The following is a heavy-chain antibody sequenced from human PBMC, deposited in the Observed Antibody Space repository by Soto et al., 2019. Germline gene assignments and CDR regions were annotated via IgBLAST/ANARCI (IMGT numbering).Heavy chain of an antibody. CDR1: GFTFSSYG. J-gene: IGHJ6*02. CDR2: IWYDGSNK. D-gene: IGHD3-9*01. Sequence: QVQLVESGGGVVQPGRSLRLSCAASGFTFSSYGMHWVRQAPGKGLEWVAVIWYDGSNKYYADSVKGRFTISRDNSKNTLYLQMNSLRAEDTAVYYCARDYDILTGQAYYGRDVWGQGTTVTVSS. CDR3: ARDYDILTGQAYYGRDV. V-gene: IGHV3-33*01.